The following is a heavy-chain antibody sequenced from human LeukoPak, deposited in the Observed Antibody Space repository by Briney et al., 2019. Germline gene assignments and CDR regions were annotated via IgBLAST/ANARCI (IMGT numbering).Heavy chain of an antibody. V-gene: IGHV3-20*04. CDR2: INWSGGST. J-gene: IGHJ4*02. Sequence: GGSLRLSCTASGFAFDEHGMSWVRQVPGKGLEWVSGINWSGGSTVYADPLRGRFTISRDNAKNSLYLQMDSLRAEDTALYYCARAPITSPFYFDYWGQGTLVTVSS. D-gene: IGHD2-2*01. CDR1: GFAFDEHG. CDR3: ARAPITSPFYFDY.